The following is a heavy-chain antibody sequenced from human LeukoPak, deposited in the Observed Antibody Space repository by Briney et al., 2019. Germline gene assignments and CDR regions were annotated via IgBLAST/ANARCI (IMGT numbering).Heavy chain of an antibody. Sequence: GGALRLSCAASGFTFSSYGMHWVRQAPGKGLEGVAVISYDGSNKYYADSVKGRFTISSDNSKNTLYPKMNSLRAEDTAVYYCAKDGIAAAGERRAEYYFDYWGQGTLVTAYS. CDR1: GFTFSSYG. V-gene: IGHV3-30*18. CDR2: ISYDGSNK. D-gene: IGHD6-13*01. J-gene: IGHJ4*02. CDR3: AKDGIAAAGERRAEYYFDY.